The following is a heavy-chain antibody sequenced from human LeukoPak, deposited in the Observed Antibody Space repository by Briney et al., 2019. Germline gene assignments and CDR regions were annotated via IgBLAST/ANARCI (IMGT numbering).Heavy chain of an antibody. CDR3: ARDRLDAFDI. V-gene: IGHV3-21*01. D-gene: IGHD3/OR15-3a*01. CDR1: GFSFSGYW. J-gene: IGHJ3*02. Sequence: GGSLRLFCTTSGFSFSGYWMHWVRQAPGKGLEWVSSISSSSSYIYYADSVKGRFTISRDNAKNSLYLQMNSLRAEDTAVYYCARDRLDAFDIWGQGTMVTVSS. CDR2: ISSSSSYI.